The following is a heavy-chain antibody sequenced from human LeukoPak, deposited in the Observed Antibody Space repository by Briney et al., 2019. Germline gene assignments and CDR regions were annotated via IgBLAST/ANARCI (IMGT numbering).Heavy chain of an antibody. CDR3: ARSEDSSGWSDFDY. Sequence: SETLSLTCTVSGGSISSGSYYWSWIRQPAGTGLEWIGRIYTSGSTNYNPSLKSRVTISVDTSKNQFSLKLSSVTAADTAVYYCARSEDSSGWSDFDYWSQGTLVTVSS. V-gene: IGHV4-61*02. CDR1: GGSISSGSYY. CDR2: IYTSGST. D-gene: IGHD6-19*01. J-gene: IGHJ4*02.